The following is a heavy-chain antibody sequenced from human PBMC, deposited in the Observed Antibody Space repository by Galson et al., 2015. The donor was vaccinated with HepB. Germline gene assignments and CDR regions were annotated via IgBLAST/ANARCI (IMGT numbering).Heavy chain of an antibody. J-gene: IGHJ4*02. V-gene: IGHV1-3*04. CDR2: PNIGNFNT. Sequence: SVKVSCKASGYIFNNYAIYWVRQAPGQRLEWMGGPNIGNFNTRYSQKFQGRVTFTRDTSASTAYMELRSLRSEDTAIYYCARGPGPMDYWGQGTLVTVSS. D-gene: IGHD2-2*01. CDR1: GYIFNNYA. CDR3: ARGPGPMDY.